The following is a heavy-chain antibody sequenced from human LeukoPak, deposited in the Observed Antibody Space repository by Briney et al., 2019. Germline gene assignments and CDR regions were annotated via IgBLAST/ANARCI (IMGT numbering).Heavy chain of an antibody. Sequence: GGSLRLSCAASGFTFDSYAMHWVRQAPGKGLEWVAVISYDGSNKYYADSVKGRFTISRDNSKNTLYLQMNSLRAEDTAVYYCAKDHIAAAGVFDYWGRGTLVTVSS. V-gene: IGHV3-30*18. CDR1: GFTFDSYA. J-gene: IGHJ4*02. CDR3: AKDHIAAAGVFDY. D-gene: IGHD6-13*01. CDR2: ISYDGSNK.